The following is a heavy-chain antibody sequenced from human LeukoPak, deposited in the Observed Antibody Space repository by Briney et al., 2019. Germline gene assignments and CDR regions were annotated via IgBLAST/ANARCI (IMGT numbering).Heavy chain of an antibody. CDR1: GFTFSDYY. V-gene: IGHV3-74*03. CDR3: ARDSTYTMDL. D-gene: IGHD2/OR15-2a*01. Sequence: KPGGSLRLSCAASGFTFSDYYMSWIRQAPGKGLVWVSCIKSYADGSGTTYADSVKGRFTISRDDARNTVYLQINSLRAEDTAVYYCARDSTYTMDLWGRGTTVTVSS. J-gene: IGHJ6*02. CDR2: IKSYADGSGT.